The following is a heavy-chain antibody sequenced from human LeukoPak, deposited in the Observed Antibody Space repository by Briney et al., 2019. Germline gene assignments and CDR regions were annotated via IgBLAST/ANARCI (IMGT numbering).Heavy chain of an antibody. V-gene: IGHV3-23*01. J-gene: IGHJ5*02. CDR3: AKVERGCSYGIGYNWFDP. CDR1: GFTFSSYA. D-gene: IGHD5-18*01. CDR2: ISGSGGST. Sequence: PGGSLRLSCAASGFTFSSYAMSWVRQAPGKGLEWVSAISGSGGSTYYADSVKGRFTISRDNSKNTLYLQMNSLRAEDTAVYYCAKVERGCSYGIGYNWFDPWGQGTLVTVSS.